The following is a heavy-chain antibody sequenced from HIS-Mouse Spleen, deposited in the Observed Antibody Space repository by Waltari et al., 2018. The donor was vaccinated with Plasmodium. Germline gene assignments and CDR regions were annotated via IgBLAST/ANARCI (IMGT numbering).Heavy chain of an antibody. J-gene: IGHJ2*01. CDR3: ASSWYWYFDL. Sequence: EVQLVEAGGGLVQPGGSLRLSCADSGVTFSSYWMSWVRQEPGKGLEWVANIKQDGSEKYYVDSVKGRFTISRDNAKNSLYLQMNSLRAEDTAVYYCASSWYWYFDLWGRGTLVTVSS. CDR2: IKQDGSEK. V-gene: IGHV3-7*01. D-gene: IGHD6-13*01. CDR1: GVTFSSYW.